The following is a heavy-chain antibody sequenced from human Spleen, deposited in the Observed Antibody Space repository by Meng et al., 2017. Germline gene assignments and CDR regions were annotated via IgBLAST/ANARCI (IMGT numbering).Heavy chain of an antibody. V-gene: IGHV3-66*02. Sequence: GESLKISCAASGFTVSSNYMSWVRQAPGKGLEWVSIIYTGGSTYYADSVKGRFTISSDNSKNALNLQMNSLRAEDTAVYYCAREDYGSGSYYYWGQGTLVTVSS. CDR2: IYTGGST. CDR1: GFTVSSNY. CDR3: AREDYGSGSYYY. D-gene: IGHD3-10*01. J-gene: IGHJ4*02.